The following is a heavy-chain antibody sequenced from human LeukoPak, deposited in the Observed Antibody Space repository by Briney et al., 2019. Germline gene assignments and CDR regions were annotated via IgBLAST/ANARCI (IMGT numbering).Heavy chain of an antibody. J-gene: IGHJ3*02. D-gene: IGHD3-22*01. CDR2: ISGSGGST. Sequence: GGSLRLSCAASGFTFSSYGMHWVRQAPGKGLEWVSAISGSGGSTYYADSVKGRFTISRDNSKNTLYLQMNSLRAEDTAVYYCAKGFYDSSGYYHDAFDIWGQGTMVTVSS. CDR3: AKGFYDSSGYYHDAFDI. CDR1: GFTFSSYG. V-gene: IGHV3-23*01.